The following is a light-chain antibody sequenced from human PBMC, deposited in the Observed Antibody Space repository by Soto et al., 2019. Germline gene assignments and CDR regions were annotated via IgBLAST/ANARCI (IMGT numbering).Light chain of an antibody. CDR2: YDS. CDR1: NIGSKS. V-gene: IGLV3-21*04. Sequence: SYELTQPPSVSVAPGKTARITCGGNNIGSKSVHWYQQKPGQAPVLVIYYDSVRPSGIPERFSGSNSGNTATLTISRVEAGDEADYYCQVWDSSSDHPGVFGGGTKVTVL. J-gene: IGLJ2*01. CDR3: QVWDSSSDHPGV.